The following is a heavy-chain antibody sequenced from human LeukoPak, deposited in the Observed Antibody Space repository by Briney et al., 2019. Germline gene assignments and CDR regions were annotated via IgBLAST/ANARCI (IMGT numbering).Heavy chain of an antibody. CDR3: ARDRSMSGWYIDL. J-gene: IGHJ2*01. Sequence: PGGSLRLSCAASGFTFSSYGMHWVRQAPGKGLEWVAVIWYDGSNKYYPDSVQGRFTISRDNSKNTLHLQVNSLRAEDTAVYYCARDRSMSGWYIDLWGRGTLVTVSS. CDR1: GFTFSSYG. V-gene: IGHV3-33*01. CDR2: IWYDGSNK. D-gene: IGHD2/OR15-2a*01.